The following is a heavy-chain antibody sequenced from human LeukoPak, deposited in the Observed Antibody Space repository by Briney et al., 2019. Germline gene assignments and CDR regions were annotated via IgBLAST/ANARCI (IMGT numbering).Heavy chain of an antibody. J-gene: IGHJ6*03. V-gene: IGHV6-1*01. D-gene: IGHD3-3*01. CDR2: TYYRSKWYN. CDR1: GDSVSSNSAA. Sequence: SRTLSLTCAISGDSVSSNSAAWNWIRQSPSRGLEWLGRTYYRSKWYNDYAVSVKSRITINPDTSKNQFSLQLNSVTPEDTAVYYCARDITPPNYDFWSGYLDYYYMDVWGKGTTVTVSS. CDR3: ARDITPPNYDFWSGYLDYYYMDV.